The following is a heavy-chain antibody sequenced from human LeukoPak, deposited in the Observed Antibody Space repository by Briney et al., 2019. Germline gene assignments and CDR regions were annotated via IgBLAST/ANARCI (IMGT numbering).Heavy chain of an antibody. J-gene: IGHJ3*02. CDR2: IYTSGST. Sequence: SETLSLTCTVSGGSISSYYWSWIRQPAGKGLEWIGRIYTSGSTNYNPSLKSRVTMSVDTSKNQFSLKLSSVTAADTAVYYCARALTVWFGELSHAFDIWGQGTMVTVSS. D-gene: IGHD3-10*01. CDR3: ARALTVWFGELSHAFDI. CDR1: GGSISSYY. V-gene: IGHV4-4*07.